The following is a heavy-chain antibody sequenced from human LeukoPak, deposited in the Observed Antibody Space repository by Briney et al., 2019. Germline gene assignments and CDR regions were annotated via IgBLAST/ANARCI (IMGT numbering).Heavy chain of an antibody. D-gene: IGHD3-10*01. CDR2: ISYDGSNK. V-gene: IGHV3-30*07. CDR3: VTESFHY. CDR1: GFTFSSYA. Sequence: PGRSLRLSCAASGFTFSSYAMHWVRQAPGKGLEWVAVISYDGSNKYYADSVKGRFTISRDNSKNTVYLQMNSLRDDDTALYYCVTESFHYWGQGILVAVSS. J-gene: IGHJ4*02.